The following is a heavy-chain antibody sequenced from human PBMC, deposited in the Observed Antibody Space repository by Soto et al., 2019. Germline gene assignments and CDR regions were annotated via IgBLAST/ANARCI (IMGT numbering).Heavy chain of an antibody. Sequence: QVHLVQSGAEVKKPGASVKVSCQGSGYAFTTYGSTWVRQAPGQGLEWMGWISDHNGNTNYAQKLQGRVTVTRDTSTSTAYMELRSLRYDDTAVYYCARGRYGDYWGQGALVTVSS. CDR1: GYAFTTYG. J-gene: IGHJ4*02. D-gene: IGHD1-1*01. CDR2: ISDHNGNT. V-gene: IGHV1-18*01. CDR3: ARGRYGDY.